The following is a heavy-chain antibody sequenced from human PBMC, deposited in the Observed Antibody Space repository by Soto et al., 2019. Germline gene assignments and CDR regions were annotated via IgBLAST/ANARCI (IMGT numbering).Heavy chain of an antibody. J-gene: IGHJ4*02. CDR2: INSDGSST. CDR3: ARGRPRYYYYDSSVYSQPDY. D-gene: IGHD3-22*01. Sequence: GGSLRLSCAASGFNFSSYWMHWVRQAPGKGLVWVSRINSDGSSTSYADSVKGRFTISRDNAKNTLYLQMNSLRAEDTAVYYCARGRPRYYYYDSSVYSQPDYWGQGTLVTVPQ. CDR1: GFNFSSYW. V-gene: IGHV3-74*01.